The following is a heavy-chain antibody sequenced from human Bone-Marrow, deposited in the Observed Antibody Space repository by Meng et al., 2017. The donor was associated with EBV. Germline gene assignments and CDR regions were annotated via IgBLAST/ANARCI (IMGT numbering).Heavy chain of an antibody. D-gene: IGHD6-13*01. CDR2: VHYTGST. V-gene: IGHV4-38-2*02. CDR1: AESISVFSY. Sequence: QVRESCTGPVKPASNPSLTVPSSAESISVFSYWGWIRQPPGRGLEWIGSVHYTGSTYYSPSLKSRVTVSVDTSKNQFSLKLNSVTAADTAVYYCARERGSGGQQLAKIGFDPWGQGTLVTVSS. CDR3: ARERGSGGQQLAKIGFDP. J-gene: IGHJ5*02.